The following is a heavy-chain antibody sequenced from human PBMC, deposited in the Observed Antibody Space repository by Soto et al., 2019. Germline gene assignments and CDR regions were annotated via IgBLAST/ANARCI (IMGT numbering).Heavy chain of an antibody. Sequence: ASVKVSCKASGGTFSSYAISWVRQAPGQGLEWMGGIIPIFGTANYAQKFQGRVTITADESTSTAYMELSSLRSEDTAVYYCARVVHSSSWYGERDYWGQGTLVTVSS. CDR3: ARVVHSSSWYGERDY. CDR2: IIPIFGTA. J-gene: IGHJ4*02. V-gene: IGHV1-69*13. CDR1: GGTFSSYA. D-gene: IGHD6-13*01.